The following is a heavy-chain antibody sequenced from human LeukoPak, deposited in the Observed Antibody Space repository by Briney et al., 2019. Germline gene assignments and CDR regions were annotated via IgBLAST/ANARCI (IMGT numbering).Heavy chain of an antibody. CDR2: IYYSGST. D-gene: IGHD3-22*01. Sequence: SETLSLTCTVSGGSISSGDYYWSWIRQPPGRGLEWIGYIYYSGSTYYNPSLKSRVTISVDTSNNQFSLKLSSVTAADTAVYYCARDLALRTYYYDSGAMDVWGKGTTVTVSS. J-gene: IGHJ6*03. V-gene: IGHV4-30-4*01. CDR1: GGSISSGDYY. CDR3: ARDLALRTYYYDSGAMDV.